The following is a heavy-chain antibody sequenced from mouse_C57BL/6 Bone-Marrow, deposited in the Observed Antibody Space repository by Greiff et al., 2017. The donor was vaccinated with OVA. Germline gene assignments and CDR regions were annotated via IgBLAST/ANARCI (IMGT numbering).Heavy chain of an antibody. J-gene: IGHJ2*01. CDR2: IDPANGNT. Sequence: VQLQQSVAELVRPGASVKLSCTASGFTIKNTYMHWVKQRPEQGLEWIGRIDPANGNTKYAPKFQGKATITADTSSNTAYLQLSSLTSEDTAIYYCARAYYYGSHFDYWGQGTTLTVSS. D-gene: IGHD1-1*01. V-gene: IGHV14-3*01. CDR1: GFTIKNTY. CDR3: ARAYYYGSHFDY.